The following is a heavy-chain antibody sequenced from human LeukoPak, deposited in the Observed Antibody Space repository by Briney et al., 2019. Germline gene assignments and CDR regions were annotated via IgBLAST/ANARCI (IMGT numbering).Heavy chain of an antibody. CDR2: INHSGST. CDR1: GGSFSGYY. Sequence: SETLSLTCAVYGGSFSGYYWSWIRQPPGRGLEWIGEINHSGSTNYNPSLKSRVTISVDTSKNQFSLKLSSVTAADTAVYYCARGPRGRGSTSWGQGTLVTVSS. D-gene: IGHD2-2*01. J-gene: IGHJ4*02. CDR3: ARGPRGRGSTS. V-gene: IGHV4-34*01.